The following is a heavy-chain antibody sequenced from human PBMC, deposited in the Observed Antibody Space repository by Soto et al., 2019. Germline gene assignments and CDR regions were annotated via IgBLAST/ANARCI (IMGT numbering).Heavy chain of an antibody. V-gene: IGHV3-53*05. CDR3: AKDTFYHDSSGYYVFDY. CDR2: IFPGGST. J-gene: IGHJ4*02. CDR1: GFTVSSNF. Sequence: GGSLRLSCAASGFTVSSNFMNWVRQAPGKGLEWLSVIFPGGSTYYTDSMKGRFTISRDNSKNTMYLEMNSLRAEDTAVYYCAKDTFYHDSSGYYVFDYWGQGTLVTVSS. D-gene: IGHD3-22*01.